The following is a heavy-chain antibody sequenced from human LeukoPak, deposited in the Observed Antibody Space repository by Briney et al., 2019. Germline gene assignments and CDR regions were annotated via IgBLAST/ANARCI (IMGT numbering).Heavy chain of an antibody. CDR2: ISTVNGDT. CDR1: GYMFTTYG. Sequence: APVKASCKTSGYMFTTYGISWVRQAPGHGLEWMGWISTVNGDTNYAQKLQGRVTITTDTATSTAYMELRRRRSDDTAVYYRARELLWFGESPMDVWGKGTTVTI. J-gene: IGHJ6*03. CDR3: ARELLWFGESPMDV. V-gene: IGHV1-18*01. D-gene: IGHD3-10*01.